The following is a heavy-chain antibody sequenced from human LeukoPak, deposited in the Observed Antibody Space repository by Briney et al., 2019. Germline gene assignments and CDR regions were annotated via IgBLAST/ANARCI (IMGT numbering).Heavy chain of an antibody. D-gene: IGHD2-15*01. Sequence: GGSLRLSCAASGFTFSSYGMHWVRQAPGKGLEWVAVIWYDGSNKYYADSVKGRFTISRDNSKNTLYLQMNSLRAEDTAVYYCARELSSDGPAFDYWGQGTLVTVSS. CDR3: ARELSSDGPAFDY. J-gene: IGHJ4*02. CDR2: IWYDGSNK. V-gene: IGHV3-33*01. CDR1: GFTFSSYG.